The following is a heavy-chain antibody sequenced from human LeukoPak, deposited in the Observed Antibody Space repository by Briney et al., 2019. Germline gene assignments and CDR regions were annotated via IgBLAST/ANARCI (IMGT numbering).Heavy chain of an antibody. V-gene: IGHV4-34*01. CDR1: GGSFSGYY. J-gene: IGHJ4*02. D-gene: IGHD6-19*01. CDR3: ASRRQWLVLHKYYFDY. Sequence: KSSETLSLTCAVYGGSFSGYYWSWIRQPPGKGLEWIGEINHSGSTNYNPSLKSRVTISVDTSKNQFSLKLSSVTAADTAVYYCASRRQWLVLHKYYFDYWGQGTLVTVSS. CDR2: INHSGST.